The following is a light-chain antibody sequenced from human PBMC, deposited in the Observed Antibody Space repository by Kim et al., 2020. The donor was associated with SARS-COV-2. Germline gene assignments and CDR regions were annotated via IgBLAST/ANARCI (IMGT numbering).Light chain of an antibody. V-gene: IGLV2-14*03. CDR3: SSYTSSSTLV. CDR2: DVT. Sequence: QSALTQPASMSGSPGQSITISCTGTSGDVGGYNYVSWYQQHPGKAPKLMTYDVTNRPSGVSNRFSGSKSGNTASLTISGLQAEDEADYYCSSYTSSSTLVFGGGTQLTVL. J-gene: IGLJ2*01. CDR1: SGDVGGYNY.